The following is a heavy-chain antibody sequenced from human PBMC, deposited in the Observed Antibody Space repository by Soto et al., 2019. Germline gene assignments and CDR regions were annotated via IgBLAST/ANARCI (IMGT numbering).Heavy chain of an antibody. Sequence: EVQLVESGGGLIQPGGSLRLSCAASGFTVSSNYMSWVRQAPGKGLEWVSVIYSGGSTYYADSVKDRFTISRDNSKNTLYLQMNSLRAEDTTVYYCARSFPAVAGGGILGYWGQGTLVTVSS. CDR2: IYSGGST. J-gene: IGHJ4*02. CDR3: ARSFPAVAGGGILGY. CDR1: GFTVSSNY. D-gene: IGHD6-19*01. V-gene: IGHV3-53*01.